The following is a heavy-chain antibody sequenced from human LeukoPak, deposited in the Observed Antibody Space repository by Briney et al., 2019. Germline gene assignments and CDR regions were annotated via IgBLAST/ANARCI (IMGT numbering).Heavy chain of an antibody. CDR1: GYTFTSYG. D-gene: IGHD4-23*01. CDR3: ARTDTTVGPIYYYYYYMDV. J-gene: IGHJ6*03. V-gene: IGHV1-18*01. CDR2: ISAYNGNT. Sequence: GASVKVSCKASGYTFTSYGISWVRQAPGQGLEWMGWISAYNGNTNYAQKLQGRVTMTTDTSTSTAYMELRSLRSDDTAVYYCARTDTTVGPIYYYYYYMDVWGKGTTITVSS.